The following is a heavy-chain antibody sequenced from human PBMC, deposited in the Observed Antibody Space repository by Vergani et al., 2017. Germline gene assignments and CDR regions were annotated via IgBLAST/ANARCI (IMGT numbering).Heavy chain of an antibody. J-gene: IGHJ6*03. Sequence: EVQLVESGGGLVQPGRSLRLSCAASGFTFDDYAMHWVRQAPGKGLEWVSGISWNSGSIGYADSVKGRFTISRDNAKNSLYLQMNSLRAEDTALYYCAKDWGANYYYYYMDVWGKGTTVTVSS. V-gene: IGHV3-9*01. CDR1: GFTFDDYA. CDR3: AKDWGANYYYYYMDV. CDR2: ISWNSGSI. D-gene: IGHD3-16*01.